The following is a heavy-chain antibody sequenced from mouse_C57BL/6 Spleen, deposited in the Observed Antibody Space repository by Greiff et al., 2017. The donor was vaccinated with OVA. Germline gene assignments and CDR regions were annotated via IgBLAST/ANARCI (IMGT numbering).Heavy chain of an antibody. D-gene: IGHD2-3*01. V-gene: IGHV1-15*01. Sequence: LKESGAELVRPGASVTLSCKASGYTFTDYGMHWVKQTPVHGLEWIGAIDPETGGTAYNQKFKGKAILTADKSSSTAYMERRSLTSEDSAVYYCTRWMGFAYWGKGTLVTVSA. CDR3: TRWMGFAY. CDR2: IDPETGGT. J-gene: IGHJ3*01. CDR1: GYTFTDYG.